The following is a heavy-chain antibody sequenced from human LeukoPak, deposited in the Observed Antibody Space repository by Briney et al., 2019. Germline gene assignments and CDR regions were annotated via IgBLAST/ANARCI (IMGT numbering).Heavy chain of an antibody. CDR2: IYTSGST. J-gene: IGHJ3*02. V-gene: IGHV4-61*09. CDR1: GGSISSGSYY. CDR3: ARVYSFNWGAFDI. D-gene: IGHD2-21*01. Sequence: RPSETLSLTCTVSGGSISSGSYYWSWIRQPAGKGLEWIGHIYTSGSTNYNPSLKSRVTISVDTSKNQFSLKLSSVTAADTALYYCARVYSFNWGAFDIWGQGTMVTVSS.